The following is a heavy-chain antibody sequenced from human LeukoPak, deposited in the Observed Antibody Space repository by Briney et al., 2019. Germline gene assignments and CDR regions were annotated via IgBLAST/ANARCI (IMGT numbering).Heavy chain of an antibody. D-gene: IGHD2/OR15-2a*01. V-gene: IGHV4-4*02. CDR2: THHGGST. Sequence: KPSGTLSLTCAVSGDSITSINWWNWVRQPPGKGLEWIGETHHGGSTNYNPSLKSRLTISVDKSKNQFSLKLSSVTAADTAMYYCATFSTVVASPYDAFDIWGQRTMVTVSS. CDR1: GDSITSINW. J-gene: IGHJ3*02. CDR3: ATFSTVVASPYDAFDI.